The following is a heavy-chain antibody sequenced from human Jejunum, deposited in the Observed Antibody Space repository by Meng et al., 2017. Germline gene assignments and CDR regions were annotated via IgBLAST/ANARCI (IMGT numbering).Heavy chain of an antibody. J-gene: IGHJ4*02. CDR2: INTNTGNP. CDR1: GYTFTSYH. CDR3: AKYGSGSSGHDY. V-gene: IGHV7-4-1*02. Sequence: ASVKVSCKASGYTFTSYHMNWVRQAPGQGLEWMGVINTNTGNPMYAQAFTGRFVFSLDTAVSTAYLLINSLQPEDTAVYYRAKYGSGSSGHDYWGQGTLVTVSS. D-gene: IGHD3-10*01.